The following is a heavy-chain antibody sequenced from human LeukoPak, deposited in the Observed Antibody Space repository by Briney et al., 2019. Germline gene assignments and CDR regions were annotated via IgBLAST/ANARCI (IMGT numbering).Heavy chain of an antibody. V-gene: IGHV3-33*08. CDR1: GFTFSSSA. Sequence: GGSLRLSCAASGFTFSSSAMSWVRQVPGKGLEWVAVIWYDESNKYYADSVKGRFTISRDNSKNTLYLQMNSLRAEDTAVCYCAREPPGLGSGWFDPWGQGTLVTVSS. D-gene: IGHD3-10*01. CDR2: IWYDESNK. CDR3: AREPPGLGSGWFDP. J-gene: IGHJ5*02.